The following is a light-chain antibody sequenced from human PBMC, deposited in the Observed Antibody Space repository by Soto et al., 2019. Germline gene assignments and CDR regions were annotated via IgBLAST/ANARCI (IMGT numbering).Light chain of an antibody. CDR2: ATS. J-gene: IGKJ2*01. CDR1: QSVSSTY. V-gene: IGKV3-20*01. CDR3: QQYDSSPPGYT. Sequence: EIVLTQSPGTLSLSPGVRATLSCRASQSVSSTYFGWYQQKSGQAPRLLIYATSSRAAGIPDRFSGSGSGTDFTLTISRLEPEDFAVYYCQQYDSSPPGYTFGQGTKLEIK.